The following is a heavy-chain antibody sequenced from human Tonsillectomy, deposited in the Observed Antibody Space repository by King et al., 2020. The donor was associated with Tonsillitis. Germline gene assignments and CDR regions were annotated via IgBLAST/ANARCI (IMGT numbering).Heavy chain of an antibody. V-gene: IGHV4-38-2*02. Sequence: QLQESGPGLVKPSETLSLTCTVSGYSISSGYYWGWIRQPPGKGLEWIGSIYHSGSTYYNPSLKSRVTISVDTSKNQFSLKLSSVTAADTAVYYCAGGTSDYYDLIWFDPWGQGTLVTVSS. CDR3: AGGTSDYYDLIWFDP. CDR1: GYSISSGYY. D-gene: IGHD3-22*01. J-gene: IGHJ5*02. CDR2: IYHSGST.